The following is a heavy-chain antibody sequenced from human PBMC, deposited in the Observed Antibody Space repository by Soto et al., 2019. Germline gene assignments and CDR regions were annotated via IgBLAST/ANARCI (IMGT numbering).Heavy chain of an antibody. D-gene: IGHD6-19*01. CDR2: IYHSGST. CDR3: ARVQRTVAGIVRPLDY. CDR1: GGSISGSNC. Sequence: SETLSLTCAVSGGSISGSNCWSFVRPPPGKGLEWIGEIYHSGSTTYNPSLKSRVTISVDKSKNQFSLKLSSVTAAETAVYYCARVQRTVAGIVRPLDYWGQGTLVTVSS. V-gene: IGHV4-4*02. J-gene: IGHJ4*02.